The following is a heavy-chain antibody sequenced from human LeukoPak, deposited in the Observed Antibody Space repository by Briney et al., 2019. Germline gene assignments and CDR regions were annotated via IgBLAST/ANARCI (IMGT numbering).Heavy chain of an antibody. J-gene: IGHJ4*01. V-gene: IGHV4-34*01. Sequence: SETLSLTCAVYGGSFSGYYWSWIRQPPGKGLEWIGEINHSGSTNYNPSLKSRVTISVDTSKNQFSLKLSSVTAADTAVYYCARDRDVDDFDSWGHGTLVTVSS. CDR1: GGSFSGYY. CDR3: ARDRDVDDFDS. D-gene: IGHD2-15*01. CDR2: INHSGST.